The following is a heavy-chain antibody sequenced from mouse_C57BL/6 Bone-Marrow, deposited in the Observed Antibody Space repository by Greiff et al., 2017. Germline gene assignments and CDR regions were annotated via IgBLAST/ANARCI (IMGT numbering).Heavy chain of an antibody. CDR1: GFTFNTYS. V-gene: IGHV10-3*01. J-gene: IGHJ2*01. CDR3: VREDGYDVNFDY. CDR2: IRRKSSNNET. D-gene: IGHD2-2*01. Sequence: EVQRVESGGGLVQPKGSLKLSCAASGFTFNTYSMHWVRQAPGKGLEWVARIRRKSSNNETYYADTVKDRFTITRDVSQSKPYLQMNNLKTEDTDMYYGVREDGYDVNFDYWGQGTTLTVSS.